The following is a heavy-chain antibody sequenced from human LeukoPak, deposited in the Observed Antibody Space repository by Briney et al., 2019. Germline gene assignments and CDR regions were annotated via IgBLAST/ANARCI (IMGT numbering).Heavy chain of an antibody. CDR1: GGSISSSSYY. CDR2: IYYSGST. Sequence: SETLSLTCTVSGGSISSSSYYWGWIRQPPGKGLEWIGSIYYSGSTNYNPSLKSRVTMSVDTSKNQFSLKLSSVTAADTAVYYCARDQHSSSWYWGWAFDIWGQGTMVTVSS. J-gene: IGHJ3*02. CDR3: ARDQHSSSWYWGWAFDI. D-gene: IGHD6-13*01. V-gene: IGHV4-39*07.